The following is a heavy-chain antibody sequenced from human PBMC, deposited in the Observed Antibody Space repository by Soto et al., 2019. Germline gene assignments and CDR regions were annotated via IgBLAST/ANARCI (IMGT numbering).Heavy chain of an antibody. CDR1: GGSFTNY. CDR3: ARGGSSGWYALDI. CDR2: INLIGNT. J-gene: IGHJ1*01. V-gene: IGHV4-34*01. Sequence: QVHLQQWGAGPLNPSETLSLTCAAYGGSFTNYWNWIRQVPVKGLEWIGEINLIGNTTYNPSRKSRVKISVDTFRKQFYLKFASVADAATAVYYCARGGSSGWYALDIWGQGTLAIVSS. D-gene: IGHD6-19*01.